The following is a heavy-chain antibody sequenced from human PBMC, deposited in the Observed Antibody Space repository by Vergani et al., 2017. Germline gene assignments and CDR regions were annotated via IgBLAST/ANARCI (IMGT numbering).Heavy chain of an antibody. V-gene: IGHV4-31*03. CDR1: GDSIRSGVYY. Sequence: QVQLQESGPGLVKPSQTLSLTCTVSGDSIRSGVYYWGWIRHHPGQGLEWIGYIYHTGTTYYNPSLRGRINISVDTSKNQLSLKLTSVTAADTAVYFCARAGLPFYAFYMDVWGKGITVTVSS. CDR2: IYHTGTT. CDR3: ARAGLPFYAFYMDV. D-gene: IGHD2/OR15-2a*01. J-gene: IGHJ6*03.